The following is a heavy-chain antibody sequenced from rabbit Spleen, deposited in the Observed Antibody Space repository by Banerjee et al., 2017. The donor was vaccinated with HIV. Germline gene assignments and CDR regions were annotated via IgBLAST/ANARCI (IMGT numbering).Heavy chain of an antibody. J-gene: IGHJ4*01. CDR2: INAATGKP. D-gene: IGHD1-1*01. CDR3: ASGYSDIYLDL. Sequence: QSLEESGGDLVQPEGSLTLTCKASGFSFGDRDVMCWVRQAPGKGLEWIACINAATGKPVYATWAKGRFTISRTSSTTVTLRMTSLTAADMATYFCASGYSDIYLDLWGQGTLVTVS. V-gene: IGHV1S40*01. CDR1: GFSFGDRDV.